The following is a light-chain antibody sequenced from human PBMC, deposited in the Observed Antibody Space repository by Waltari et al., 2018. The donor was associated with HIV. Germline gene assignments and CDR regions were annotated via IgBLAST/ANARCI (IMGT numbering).Light chain of an antibody. V-gene: IGLV5-45*02. CDR2: YKSDSDK. CDR3: MIWHSSFVV. Sequence: QAVLTQPSSLSASPGASASLTCPLRSGINVGTYRIYWYQKKPGSPPQYLLRYKSDSDKQQGSGVPSRFSGSKDASANAGILLISGLQSEDEADYYCMIWHSSFVVFGGGTKLTVL. CDR1: SGINVGTYR. J-gene: IGLJ2*01.